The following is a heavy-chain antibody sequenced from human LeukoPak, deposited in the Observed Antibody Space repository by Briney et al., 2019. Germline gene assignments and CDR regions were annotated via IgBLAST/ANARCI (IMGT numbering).Heavy chain of an antibody. V-gene: IGHV3-21*05. CDR2: ISTQSSAL. CDR1: GFTFDSYS. J-gene: IGHJ4*02. CDR3: AKDLDGIAVAGGGFDY. Sequence: GGSLRLSCAASGFTFDSYSMNWVRQAPGKGLEWVAYISTQSSALYYTHQVKGRFTISRDNSKNSLYLQMNSLRAEDTALYYCAKDLDGIAVAGGGFDYWGQGTLVPVSS. D-gene: IGHD6-19*01.